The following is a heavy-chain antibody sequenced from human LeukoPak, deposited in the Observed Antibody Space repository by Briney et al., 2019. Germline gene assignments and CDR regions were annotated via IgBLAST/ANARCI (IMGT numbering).Heavy chain of an antibody. CDR1: GGSISSGSYY. CDR2: IYTSGST. D-gene: IGHD6-13*01. CDR3: ARQQQLVGSYRHFDY. V-gene: IGHV4-61*02. Sequence: KPSQTLSLTCTVSGGSISSGSYYWSWIRQPAGKGLEWIGRIYTSGSTNYNPSLKSRVTISVDTSKNQFSLKLSSVTAADTAVYYCARQQQLVGSYRHFDYWGQGTLVTVSS. J-gene: IGHJ4*02.